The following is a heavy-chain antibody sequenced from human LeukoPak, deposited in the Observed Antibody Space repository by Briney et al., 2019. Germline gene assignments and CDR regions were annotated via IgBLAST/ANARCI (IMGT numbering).Heavy chain of an antibody. J-gene: IGHJ4*02. CDR1: GYTFTSYA. V-gene: IGHV1-3*01. D-gene: IGHD3-16*02. CDR3: ARAPLGLGELSLGYFDY. Sequence: ASVKVSCKASGYTFTSYAMHWVRRAPGQRLEWMGWINAGNGDTKYSQKFQGRVTIARDTSASTAYMELSSLRSEDTAVYYCARAPLGLGELSLGYFDYWGQGTLVTVSS. CDR2: INAGNGDT.